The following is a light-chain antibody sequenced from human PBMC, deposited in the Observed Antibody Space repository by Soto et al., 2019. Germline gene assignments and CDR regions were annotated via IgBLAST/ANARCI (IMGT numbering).Light chain of an antibody. CDR3: QQYGSSPLT. CDR1: QSVSSSY. J-gene: IGKJ4*01. V-gene: IGKV3-20*01. CDR2: GAS. Sequence: ETVLTQYPGTLSLSPGERATLSCRASQSVSSSYLAWYQQKPGQAPRLLIYGASSRATGIPDRFSGSGSGTDFTLTISRLEPEDLAVYYCQQYGSSPLTFGGGTKVEIK.